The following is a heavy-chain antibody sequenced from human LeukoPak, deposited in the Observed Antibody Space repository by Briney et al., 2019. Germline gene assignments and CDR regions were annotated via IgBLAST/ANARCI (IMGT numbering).Heavy chain of an antibody. CDR1: GFTFRSHA. V-gene: IGHV3-23*01. J-gene: IGHJ4*02. CDR2: IYENGGTT. D-gene: IGHD2-21*01. CDR3: AKDFRIGYSAHFDY. Sequence: GGSLRLSCVGSGFTFRSHAMSWVRQAPEKGLEFVSGIYENGGTTYYADSVKGRFSIPRDNPKNTLYLQMDSLRGEDTAVYYCAKDFRIGYSAHFDYWGQGALVTVSS.